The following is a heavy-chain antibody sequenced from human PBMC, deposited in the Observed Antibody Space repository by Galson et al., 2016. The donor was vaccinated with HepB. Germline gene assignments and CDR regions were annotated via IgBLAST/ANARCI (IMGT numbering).Heavy chain of an antibody. CDR2: IYWNDDT. V-gene: IGHV2-5*01. CDR1: GFSLTSSGLG. J-gene: IGHJ5*02. Sequence: LVKPTQTLTLTCTFSGFSLTSSGLGVGWIRQTPGKALEWLALIYWNDDTRYSPSLRSRLTITKDTSKNQVVLTMTNMDPVDTATYYWSREISGSYGRGNWFDPWGQGTLVTVTS. D-gene: IGHD3-10*01. CDR3: SREISGSYGRGNWFDP.